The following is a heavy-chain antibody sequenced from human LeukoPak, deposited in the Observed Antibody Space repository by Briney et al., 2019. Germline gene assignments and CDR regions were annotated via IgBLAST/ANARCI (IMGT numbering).Heavy chain of an antibody. Sequence: ASVKVSCKVSGYTFTGYYLRWVRQAPGQGLEWMGWISAYNGNTNYAQKLQGRVTMTTDTSTSTAYMELRSLRSDDTAVYYCARSYSPLYYFDYWGQGTLVTVSS. V-gene: IGHV1-18*04. CDR3: ARSYSPLYYFDY. CDR2: ISAYNGNT. J-gene: IGHJ4*02. CDR1: GYTFTGYY. D-gene: IGHD6-13*01.